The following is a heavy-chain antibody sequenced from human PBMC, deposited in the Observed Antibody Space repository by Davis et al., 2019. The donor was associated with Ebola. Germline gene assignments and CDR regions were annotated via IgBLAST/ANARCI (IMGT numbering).Heavy chain of an antibody. J-gene: IGHJ4*02. CDR2: IYYRGST. D-gene: IGHD6-19*01. CDR1: GGSFSGYY. CDR3: ARGGIAVAGPDY. V-gene: IGHV4-59*01. Sequence: MPSETLSLTCAVYGGSFSGYYWSWIRQPPGKGLEWIGYIYYRGSTNYNPSLKSRVTISVDTSKNQFSLKLSSVTAADTAVYYCARGGIAVAGPDYWGQGTLVTVSS.